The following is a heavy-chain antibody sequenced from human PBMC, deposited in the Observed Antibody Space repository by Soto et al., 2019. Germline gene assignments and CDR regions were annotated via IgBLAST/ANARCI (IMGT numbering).Heavy chain of an antibody. D-gene: IGHD6-6*01. J-gene: IGHJ5*02. CDR2: ISYDGSNK. Sequence: LSCAASGFTFSSYGMHWVRQAPGKGLEWVAVISYDGSNKYYADSVKGRFTISRDNSKNTLYLQMNSLRAEDTAVYYCAKDPGRQLKDLNWFDPWGQGTLVTVSS. V-gene: IGHV3-30*18. CDR3: AKDPGRQLKDLNWFDP. CDR1: GFTFSSYG.